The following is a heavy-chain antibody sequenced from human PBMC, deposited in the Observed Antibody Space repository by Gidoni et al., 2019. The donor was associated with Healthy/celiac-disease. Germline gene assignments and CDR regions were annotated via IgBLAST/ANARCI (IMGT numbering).Heavy chain of an antibody. CDR3: ARRYSSRLFDP. V-gene: IGHV4-39*01. CDR2: IYYSGST. D-gene: IGHD6-13*01. Sequence: QLQLPESGPGLVKPSETLSLTCTVSGGSISSSSYYWGWIRQPPGKGLEWIGSIYYSGSTYYNPSLKSRVTISVDTSKNQFSLKLSSVTAADTAVYYCARRYSSRLFDPWGQGTLVTVSS. J-gene: IGHJ5*02. CDR1: GGSISSSSYY.